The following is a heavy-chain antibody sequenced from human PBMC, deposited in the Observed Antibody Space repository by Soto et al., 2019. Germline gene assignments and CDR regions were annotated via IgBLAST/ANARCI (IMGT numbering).Heavy chain of an antibody. CDR3: ATTQRDLSTGCHNFDY. CDR2: ISGSGITT. CDR1: GFTFDTYV. V-gene: IGHV3-23*01. D-gene: IGHD2-8*02. J-gene: IGHJ4*02. Sequence: LGGSLRLSCAASGFTFDTYVLSWVRQFPGKGLVWVASISGSGITTFYAESVRCLFIISRDNSNNSVFLQMVGLRADDTSLYFCATTQRDLSTGCHNFDYWGQGALVTISS.